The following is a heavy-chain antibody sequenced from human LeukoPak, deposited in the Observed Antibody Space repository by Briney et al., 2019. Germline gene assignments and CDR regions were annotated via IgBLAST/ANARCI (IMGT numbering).Heavy chain of an antibody. D-gene: IGHD2-15*01. J-gene: IGHJ4*02. CDR2: INHSGST. V-gene: IGHV4-34*01. CDR3: ARMGRVVVAATPALDY. CDR1: GGSFSGYY. Sequence: PSETLSLTCAVYGGSFSGYYWSWIRQPPGKGLEWIGEINHSGSTNYNPSLKSRVTISVDTSKNQFSLKLSSVTAADTAVYYCARMGRVVVAATPALDYWGQGTLVTVSS.